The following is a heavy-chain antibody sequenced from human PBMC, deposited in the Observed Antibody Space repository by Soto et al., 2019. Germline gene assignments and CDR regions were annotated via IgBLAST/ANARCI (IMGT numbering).Heavy chain of an antibody. CDR3: ARRRPESYRSGYSYGYFDY. V-gene: IGHV3-53*04. Sequence: EVQLVESGGGLVQPGGSLRLSCAASGFTVSSNYMSWVRQAPGKGLEWVSVIYSGGSTYYADSVKGRFTISRHNSKNKLYLQMNSLRAEDTAVYYCARRRPESYRSGYSYGYFDYWGQGTLVTVSS. CDR1: GFTVSSNY. CDR2: IYSGGST. J-gene: IGHJ4*02. D-gene: IGHD5-18*01.